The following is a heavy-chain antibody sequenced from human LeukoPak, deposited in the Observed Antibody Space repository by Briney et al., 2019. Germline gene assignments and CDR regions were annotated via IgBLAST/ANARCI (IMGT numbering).Heavy chain of an antibody. J-gene: IGHJ4*02. V-gene: IGHV1-18*01. Sequence: ASVKVSCKASGYTFTSYGISWVRQAPGQGLEWMGWLSAYNGNTNYAQNLQGRVTMTTDTSTSTAYMELRSLRSDDTAVYYCARDRRIAVAGTIMSYWGQGTLVTVSS. CDR3: ARDRRIAVAGTIMSY. CDR1: GYTFTSYG. D-gene: IGHD6-19*01. CDR2: LSAYNGNT.